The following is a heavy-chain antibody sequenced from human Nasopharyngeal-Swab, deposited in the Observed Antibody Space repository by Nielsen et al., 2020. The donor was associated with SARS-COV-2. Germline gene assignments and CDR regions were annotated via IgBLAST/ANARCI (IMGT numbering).Heavy chain of an antibody. V-gene: IGHV3-74*01. CDR2: IKSDGSST. CDR3: ARAYYFDS. J-gene: IGHJ4*02. Sequence: GGSLRLSCAASGFTFSSYWMHWVRQAPGKGLVWVARIKSDGSSTSYADSVKGRLTISRDNAKNTLYLQMNSLRAEDTAVYYCARAYYFDSWGQGTLVTVSS. CDR1: GFTFSSYW.